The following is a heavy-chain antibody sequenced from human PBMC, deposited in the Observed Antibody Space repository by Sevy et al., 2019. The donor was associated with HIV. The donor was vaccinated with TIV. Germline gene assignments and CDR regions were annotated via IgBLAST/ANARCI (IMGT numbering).Heavy chain of an antibody. Sequence: GGSLRLSCAASGFTFSDYSMHWVRQAPGKGLEWVAVISYDGRNYKYNVDSVKGRFTISRDNSKNTLFLLMNSLRAEDSAIYYCARDRGEILHSAFDYWGQGTLVTVSS. CDR1: GFTFSDYS. D-gene: IGHD3-16*01. CDR3: ARDRGEILHSAFDY. CDR2: ISYDGRNYK. V-gene: IGHV3-30*14. J-gene: IGHJ4*02.